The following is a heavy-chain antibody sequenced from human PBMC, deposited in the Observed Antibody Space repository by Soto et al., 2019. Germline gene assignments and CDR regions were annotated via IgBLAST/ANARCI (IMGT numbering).Heavy chain of an antibody. D-gene: IGHD2-2*02. CDR1: GGTFGIYA. CDR2: IIPAFGTT. Sequence: QVQLVQSGAAVSKPGSSVKVSCKASGGTFGIYAIGWVRQAPGQGLEWMGGIIPAFGTTKNAQKFQDRVDMTADESTNTVYMGLRGLRFDDTAVYYGALVPRQMLYGPTRNGMDVWGQGTTLIVSS. CDR3: ALVPRQMLYGPTRNGMDV. V-gene: IGHV1-69*01. J-gene: IGHJ6*02.